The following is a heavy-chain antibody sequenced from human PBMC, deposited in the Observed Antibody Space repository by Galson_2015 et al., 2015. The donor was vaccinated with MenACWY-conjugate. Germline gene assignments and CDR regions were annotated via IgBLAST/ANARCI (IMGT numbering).Heavy chain of an antibody. D-gene: IGHD4-17*01. V-gene: IGHV6-1*01. Sequence: CAISGDSVSSNSAAWTWFRQSPAGGLEWLGRTYYGSKWNIDYAVSMKSRITINPDTSRNQFSLQLNSVTPEDAAVYYCAKYGAYVPPHNYRGVDVWGQGTTVIVSS. J-gene: IGHJ6*01. CDR3: AKYGAYVPPHNYRGVDV. CDR2: TYYGSKWNI. CDR1: GDSVSSNSAA.